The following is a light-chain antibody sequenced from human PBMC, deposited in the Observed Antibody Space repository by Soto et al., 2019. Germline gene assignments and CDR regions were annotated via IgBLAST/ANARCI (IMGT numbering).Light chain of an antibody. J-gene: IGLJ2*01. Sequence: QSALTQSASVSGSPGQSITISCTGTSSDVGGYNYVSWCQQHPGKAPKLMIYEVSNRPSGVSNRFSGSKSGNTASLTISGLQAEDEADYYCSSYTSSSTVVFGGGTKLTVL. CDR1: SSDVGGYNY. CDR3: SSYTSSSTVV. V-gene: IGLV2-14*01. CDR2: EVS.